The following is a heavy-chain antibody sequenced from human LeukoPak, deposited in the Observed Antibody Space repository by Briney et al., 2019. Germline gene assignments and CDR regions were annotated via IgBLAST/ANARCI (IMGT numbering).Heavy chain of an antibody. CDR1: GFTFNRYS. D-gene: IGHD3-22*01. CDR2: ISTSSSTI. V-gene: IGHV3-48*04. J-gene: IGHJ4*02. CDR3: ARDARGYYDSSGYYGFDS. Sequence: PGGSLRLSCAASGFTFNRYSMSWVRQAPGKGLEWVSYISTSSSTIYYADSVKGRFTISRDNAKNSLYLQMYSLRAEDTAVYYCARDARGYYDSSGYYGFDSWGQGTQVTVSS.